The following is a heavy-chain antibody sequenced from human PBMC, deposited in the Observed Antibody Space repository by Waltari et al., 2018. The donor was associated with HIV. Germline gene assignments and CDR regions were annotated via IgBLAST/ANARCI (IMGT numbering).Heavy chain of an antibody. V-gene: IGHV3-15*01. D-gene: IGHD3-10*01. Sequence: EVQLVESGGGLVNPGGCLRLSCAASGISFKSAWMTWVRQPPGKGLEWVGRIKSDTDGGATDYTAVVKGRFTISRDDSKNILSLQMNNLRTDDTAVYFCATEDAYGSGSYLDYWGQGTLVTVSS. CDR2: IKSDTDGGAT. CDR3: ATEDAYGSGSYLDY. CDR1: GISFKSAW. J-gene: IGHJ4*02.